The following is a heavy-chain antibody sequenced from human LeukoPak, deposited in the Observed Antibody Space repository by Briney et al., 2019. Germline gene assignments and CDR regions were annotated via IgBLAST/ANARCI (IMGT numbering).Heavy chain of an antibody. Sequence: SVKVSCKASGYTFTSYAISWVRQAPGQGLEWMGRIIPILGIANYAQKFQGRVTITADKSTSTAYMELSSLRSEDTAVYYCAREPTMVRGVIITSGGMDVWGQGTTVTVSS. CDR3: AREPTMVRGVIITSGGMDV. CDR2: IIPILGIA. CDR1: GYTFTSYA. D-gene: IGHD3-10*01. V-gene: IGHV1-69*04. J-gene: IGHJ6*02.